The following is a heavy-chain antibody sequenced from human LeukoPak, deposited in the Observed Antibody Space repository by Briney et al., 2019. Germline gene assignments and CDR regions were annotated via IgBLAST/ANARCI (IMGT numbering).Heavy chain of an antibody. J-gene: IGHJ4*02. D-gene: IGHD6-13*01. CDR1: GYSFTSYW. V-gene: IGHV5-51*01. CDR3: ARRDRNTWFYFDY. Sequence: GESLKISCKGSGYSFTSYWFGWVRQMPGKGLEGMGIIYPGDSYSRYSPSFQGQVTISADKTISTAYLQWSSLKASDTAMYYCARRDRNTWFYFDYWGQGTLVTVSS. CDR2: IYPGDSYS.